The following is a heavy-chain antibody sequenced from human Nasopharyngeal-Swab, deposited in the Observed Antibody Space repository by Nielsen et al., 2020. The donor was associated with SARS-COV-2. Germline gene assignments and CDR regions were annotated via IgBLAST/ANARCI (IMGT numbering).Heavy chain of an antibody. CDR2: ISSSSSYI. Sequence: GESLKISCAASGFTFSSYSMNWVRQAPGKGLEWVSSISSSSSYIYYADSVKGRFTISRDNAKNSLYLQMNSLRAEDTAVYYCARVSAYYDSSGHYDAFDIWGQGTMVTVSS. CDR3: ARVSAYYDSSGHYDAFDI. V-gene: IGHV3-21*01. D-gene: IGHD3-22*01. J-gene: IGHJ3*02. CDR1: GFTFSSYS.